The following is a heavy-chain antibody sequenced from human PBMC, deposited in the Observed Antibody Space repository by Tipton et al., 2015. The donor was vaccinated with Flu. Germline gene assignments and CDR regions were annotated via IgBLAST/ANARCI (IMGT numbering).Heavy chain of an antibody. J-gene: IGHJ4*02. CDR3: ARSLTRYCSGRSCYYYFDY. Sequence: QLVQSGAEVKKPGSSVKVSCKASGGTFSSYAFSWVRQAPGQGLEWMGGITPIFGTADYAQKFQGRVTITADESTSTAYMDLSSLRSEDTAVYYCARSLTRYCSGRSCYYYFDYWGRGTLVTVSS. CDR2: ITPIFGTA. D-gene: IGHD2-15*01. CDR1: GGTFSSYA. V-gene: IGHV1-69*01.